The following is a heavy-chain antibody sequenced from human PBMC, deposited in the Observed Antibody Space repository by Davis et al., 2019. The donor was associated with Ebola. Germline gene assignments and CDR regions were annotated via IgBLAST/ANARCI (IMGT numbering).Heavy chain of an antibody. CDR2: ITGSGDST. CDR3: ANDGTDY. D-gene: IGHD6-13*01. J-gene: IGHJ4*02. V-gene: IGHV3-23*01. CDR1: GFTFSTYA. Sequence: PGGSLRLSCAASGFTFSTYAMTWVRQAPGKGLEWVSTITGSGDSTYYADSVKGRFTISRDNSRNTLSLQMNSLRAEDTAVYHCANDGTDYWGQGTLVTVSS.